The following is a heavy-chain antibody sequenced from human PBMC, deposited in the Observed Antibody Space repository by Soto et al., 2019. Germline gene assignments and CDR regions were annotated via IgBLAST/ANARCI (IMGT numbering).Heavy chain of an antibody. V-gene: IGHV1-18*01. CDR3: ARVGFTRGVFYAFPQGPDP. J-gene: IGHJ5*02. D-gene: IGHD3-3*01. Sequence: GASVKVSFKSSGYAFTSYGISWVRQAPGQGLEWMGWISASNGNTNYSQKLQGRVTMTTDTSTSTAYMELRSLRSDDTAVYYCARVGFTRGVFYAFPQGPDPWGQGTMVTVSS. CDR2: ISASNGNT. CDR1: GYAFTSYG.